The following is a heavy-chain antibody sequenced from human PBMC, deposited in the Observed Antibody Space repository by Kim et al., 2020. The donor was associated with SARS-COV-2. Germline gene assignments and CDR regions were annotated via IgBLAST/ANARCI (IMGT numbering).Heavy chain of an antibody. V-gene: IGHV1-69*04. Sequence: SVKVSCKASGGTFSSYAISWVRQAPGQGLEWMGRIIPILGIANYAQEFQGRVTITADKSTSTAYMELSSLRSEDTAVYYCARGTKDSSGYLNDYWGQGT. CDR2: IIPILGIA. J-gene: IGHJ4*02. CDR1: GGTFSSYA. D-gene: IGHD3-22*01. CDR3: ARGTKDSSGYLNDY.